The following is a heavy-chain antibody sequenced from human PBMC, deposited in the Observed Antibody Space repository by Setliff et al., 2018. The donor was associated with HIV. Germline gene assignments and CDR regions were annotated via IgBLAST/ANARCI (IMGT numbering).Heavy chain of an antibody. D-gene: IGHD2-15*01. CDR1: GGSFNGYS. J-gene: IGHJ4*02. CDR3: ARGFSGGWYLDY. CDR2: INHSGST. V-gene: IGHV4-34*01. Sequence: PSETLSLTCAVYGGSFNGYSWTWIRQPPGKGLEWIGGINHSGSTNYNPSLKSRVTISVDTSKNQFSLKLTSVTAADTAFYYCARGFSGGWYLDYWGQGTLVTVS.